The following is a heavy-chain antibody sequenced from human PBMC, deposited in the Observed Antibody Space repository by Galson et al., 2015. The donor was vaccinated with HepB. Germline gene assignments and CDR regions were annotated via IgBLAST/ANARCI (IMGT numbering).Heavy chain of an antibody. D-gene: IGHD2-2*02. J-gene: IGHJ3*02. CDR2: TYYRSKWFN. CDR3: ASGRYSAFDI. CDR1: GDSVSRNGAA. V-gene: IGHV6-1*01. Sequence: CAISGDSVSRNGAAWNWIRQSPSRGLEWLGRTYYRSKWFNEYALSVKSRLNINPDTSRNQFSLQLDSLTPEDTAVYYCASGRYSAFDIWDQGTMVTVSS.